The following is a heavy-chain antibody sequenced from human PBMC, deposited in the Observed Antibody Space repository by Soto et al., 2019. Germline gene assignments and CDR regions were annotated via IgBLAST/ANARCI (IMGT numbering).Heavy chain of an antibody. CDR3: AKDRLSSFYHAFDI. V-gene: IGHV3-9*01. D-gene: IGHD6-13*01. J-gene: IGHJ3*02. CDR1: GFTFDDYA. Sequence: SLRLSCAASGFTFDDYAMHWVRQAPGKGLEWVSGISWNSGSIGYADAVKGRFTISRDNAKTSLYLQMNSLRAEDTALYYCAKDRLSSFYHAFDIWGQGTMVTVSS. CDR2: ISWNSGSI.